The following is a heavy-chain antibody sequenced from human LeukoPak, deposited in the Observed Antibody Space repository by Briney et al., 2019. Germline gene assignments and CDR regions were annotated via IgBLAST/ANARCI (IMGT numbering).Heavy chain of an antibody. CDR1: GYTFNSYY. V-gene: IGHV1-46*02. CDR3: ARDGTAMAHYCGMYV. CDR2: INPSGGSK. Sequence: ASVKVSCKASGYTFNSYYMHWVRQAPGPGLEWMGIINPSGGSKSYAQQFPGRVTMTRDTSTSTVYMELSSLISEDTAVYYCARDGTAMAHYCGMYVWGQGTTVTVSS. J-gene: IGHJ6*02. D-gene: IGHD5-18*01.